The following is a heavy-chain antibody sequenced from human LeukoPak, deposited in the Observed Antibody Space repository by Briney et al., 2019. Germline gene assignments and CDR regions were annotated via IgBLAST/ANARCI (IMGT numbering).Heavy chain of an antibody. CDR2: ISAYNGNT. D-gene: IGHD2-2*02. J-gene: IGHJ6*02. V-gene: IGHV1-18*01. CDR3: ARLYCSRTSCYTPDV. CDR1: GYTFTSYG. Sequence: ASVKVSRKASGYTFTSYGISWVRQAPGQGLEWMGWISAYNGNTNYAQKLQGRVTMTTDTSTSTAYMELRSLRSDDTAVYYCARLYCSRTSCYTPDVWGQGTMVTVSS.